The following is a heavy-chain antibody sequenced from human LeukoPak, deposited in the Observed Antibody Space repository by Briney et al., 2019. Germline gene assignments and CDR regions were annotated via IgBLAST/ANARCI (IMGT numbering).Heavy chain of an antibody. CDR3: VRDGEGVAISVNYWFDP. Sequence: ASVKVSCKASGYTFTSYAMHWVRQAPGQRLEWMGWINAGNGNTKYSQKFQGRVTMTRDTATSTAYMELRGLRSEDTAVYYCVRDGEGVAISVNYWFDPWGQGILVTVSS. J-gene: IGHJ5*02. D-gene: IGHD3-10*01. CDR2: INAGNGNT. CDR1: GYTFTSYA. V-gene: IGHV1-3*01.